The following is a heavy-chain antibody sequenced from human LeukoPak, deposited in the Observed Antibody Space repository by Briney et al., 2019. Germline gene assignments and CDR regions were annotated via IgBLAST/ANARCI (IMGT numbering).Heavy chain of an antibody. CDR2: ISTYDDNI. CDR1: GYTFTTYG. D-gene: IGHD1-26*01. CDR3: ARVRVGATPDY. V-gene: IGHV1-18*01. Sequence: ASVKVSCKASGYTFTTYGLSWVRQAPGQGLEWLGWISTYDDNIKYAQSLQGRLTLTIDTSTSTAYMELRSLRSEDTAVYYCARVRVGATPDYWGRGTLVTVSS. J-gene: IGHJ4*02.